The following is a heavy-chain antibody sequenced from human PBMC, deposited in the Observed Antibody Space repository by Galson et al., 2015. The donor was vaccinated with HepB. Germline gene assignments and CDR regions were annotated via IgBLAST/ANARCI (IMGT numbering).Heavy chain of an antibody. V-gene: IGHV3-30-3*01. CDR3: ARDRTRGHSYGYGSFGTTDY. J-gene: IGHJ4*02. D-gene: IGHD5-18*01. CDR1: GFTFSSYA. Sequence: SLRLSCAASGFTFSSYAMHWVRQAPGKGLEWVAVISYDGSNKYYADSVKGRSTISRDNSKNTLYLQMNSLRAEDTAVYYCARDRTRGHSYGYGSFGTTDYWGQGTLVTVSS. CDR2: ISYDGSNK.